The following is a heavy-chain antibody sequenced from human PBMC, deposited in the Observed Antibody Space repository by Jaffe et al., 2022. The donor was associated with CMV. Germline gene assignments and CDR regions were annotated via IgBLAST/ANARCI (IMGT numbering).Heavy chain of an antibody. CDR2: IFSNDEK. D-gene: IGHD1-7*01. Sequence: QVTLKESGPVLVKPTETLTLTCTVSGFSLSNARMGVSWIRQPPGKALEWLAHIFSNDEKSYSTSLKSRLTISKDTSKSQVVLTMTNMDPVDTATYYCARMDRWTGTTGYWGQGTLVTVSS. CDR3: ARMDRWTGTTGY. J-gene: IGHJ4*02. CDR1: GFSLSNARMG. V-gene: IGHV2-26*01.